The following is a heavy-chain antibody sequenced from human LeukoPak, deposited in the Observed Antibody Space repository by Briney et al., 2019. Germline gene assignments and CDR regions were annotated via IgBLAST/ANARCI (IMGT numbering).Heavy chain of an antibody. Sequence: PGASVKVSCKASGYTFTGYYMHWVRQAPGQGLEWMGWINPNSGGTNYAEKFQGRVTMTWDTSTTTVYMELSSLRSEDTAVYYCARFSSNWYSSFDYWGQGTLVTVSS. V-gene: IGHV1-2*02. CDR3: ARFSSNWYSSFDY. J-gene: IGHJ4*02. CDR1: GYTFTGYY. CDR2: INPNSGGT. D-gene: IGHD6-13*01.